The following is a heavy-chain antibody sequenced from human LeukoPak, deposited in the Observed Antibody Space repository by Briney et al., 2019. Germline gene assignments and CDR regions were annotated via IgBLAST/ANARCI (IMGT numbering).Heavy chain of an antibody. Sequence: SETLSLTCAVYGGSFSDYYWSWIRQPPGKALEWIGEINHSGSTNYNPSLKSRVTISVDTSKTQFSLRLSSLTAADAAVYYCARAQTTAATPYYFDYWGQGTLVTVSS. CDR3: ARAQTTAATPYYFDY. V-gene: IGHV4-34*01. J-gene: IGHJ4*02. D-gene: IGHD6-13*01. CDR1: GGSFSDYY. CDR2: INHSGST.